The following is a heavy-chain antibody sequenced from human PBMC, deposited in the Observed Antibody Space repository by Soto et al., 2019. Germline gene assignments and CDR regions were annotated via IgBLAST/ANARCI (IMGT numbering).Heavy chain of an antibody. CDR3: AKDHGFDEFQLLYYSYYGLDV. V-gene: IGHV3-30*18. Sequence: GGSLRLSCAASGFTFSDYGMHWVRQAPGKGLEWVAVISYDSTNKYYGDSVKGRFTISRDNSKNTLYLQMNSLRAEDRAVYYCAKDHGFDEFQLLYYSYYGLDVWGQGTTVTVSS. CDR2: ISYDSTNK. D-gene: IGHD2-2*02. J-gene: IGHJ6*02. CDR1: GFTFSDYG.